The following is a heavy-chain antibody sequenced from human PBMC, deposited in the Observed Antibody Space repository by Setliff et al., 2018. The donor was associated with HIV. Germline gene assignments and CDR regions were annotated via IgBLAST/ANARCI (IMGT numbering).Heavy chain of an antibody. Sequence: PGGSLRLSCAASEFRFSYYWMHWVRKVPGQGLEWVASISSSGSYIHYADSGKGRFTFSRDRSKNTLYLQMNGRRAEDTAVYYCARDRYGGNWNAFDIWGQGTMVTVSS. J-gene: IGHJ3*02. CDR1: EFRFSYYW. D-gene: IGHD2-21*01. CDR3: ARDRYGGNWNAFDI. V-gene: IGHV3-21*04. CDR2: ISSSGSYI.